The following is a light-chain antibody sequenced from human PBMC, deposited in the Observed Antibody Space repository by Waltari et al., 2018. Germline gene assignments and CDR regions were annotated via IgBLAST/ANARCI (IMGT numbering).Light chain of an antibody. V-gene: IGKV2-30*02. J-gene: IGKJ1*01. CDR3: MQATQWPLT. CDR1: QSSGKTC. Sequence: QSSGKTCVNGIEVGACWVSWGLNYKIANRDSGVPDRFSGSGSGIDCALKISRVEAVDVGVYYCMQATQWPLTFGQGTKVEIK. CDR2: KIA.